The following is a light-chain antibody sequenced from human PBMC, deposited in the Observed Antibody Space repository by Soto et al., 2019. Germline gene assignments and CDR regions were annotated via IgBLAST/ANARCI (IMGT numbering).Light chain of an antibody. CDR1: QSVISSY. Sequence: EIVLTQSPGALSLSPGERATLSCRASQSVISSYLAWYQQKPGQAPRLLIYGASSRATGIPDRFSDSGSGTDFTLTISRLEPEDFAVYYCQQYGSSPYTFGQGTKLEIK. CDR2: GAS. V-gene: IGKV3-20*01. CDR3: QQYGSSPYT. J-gene: IGKJ2*01.